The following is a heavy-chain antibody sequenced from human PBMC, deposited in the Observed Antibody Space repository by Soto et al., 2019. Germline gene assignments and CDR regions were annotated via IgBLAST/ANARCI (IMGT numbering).Heavy chain of an antibody. D-gene: IGHD6-13*01. CDR1: GFTFRSYA. J-gene: IGHJ4*02. CDR2: ISGGGGST. Sequence: GVSLRVSCTAAGFTFRSYAMRWVRQAPGKGLEWVSAISGGGGSTYYADSVKGRFTISRDNSKNTLYLQMNSLRAEDTAVYYCAKENGYSSSWFEFDYWGQGTLVTVSS. CDR3: AKENGYSSSWFEFDY. V-gene: IGHV3-23*01.